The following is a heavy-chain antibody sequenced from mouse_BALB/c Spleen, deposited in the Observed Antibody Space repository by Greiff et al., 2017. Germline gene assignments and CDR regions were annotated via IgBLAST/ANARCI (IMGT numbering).Heavy chain of an antibody. V-gene: IGHV2-9*02. CDR3: ARVDGYCAWFAY. CDR1: GFSSTSYG. J-gene: IGHJ3*01. Sequence: VKLMESGPGLVAPSQSLSITCTVSGFSSTSYGVHWVRQPPGKGLEWLGVIWAGGSTNYNSALMSRLSISKDNSKSQVFLKMNSLQTDDTAMYYCARVDGYCAWFAYWGQGTLVTVSA. CDR2: IWAGGST. D-gene: IGHD2-3*01.